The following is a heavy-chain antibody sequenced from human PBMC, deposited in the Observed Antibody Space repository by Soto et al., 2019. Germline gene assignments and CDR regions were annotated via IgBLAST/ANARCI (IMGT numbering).Heavy chain of an antibody. J-gene: IGHJ4*02. CDR2: IYSGGNT. Sequence: GGSLRLSCAASGFTVSSNYMSWVRQAPGKGLEWVSVIYSGGNTYYADSVKGRFTISRDISKNTLYLQMNSLRAEDTAVYYCERNSSGWLLDYWGQGNLVNVS. D-gene: IGHD6-19*01. CDR3: ERNSSGWLLDY. CDR1: GFTVSSNY. V-gene: IGHV3-66*01.